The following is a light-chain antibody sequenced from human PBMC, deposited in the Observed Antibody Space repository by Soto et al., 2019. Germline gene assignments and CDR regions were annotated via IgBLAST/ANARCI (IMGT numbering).Light chain of an antibody. CDR2: DVS. CDR3: GSYTTSSNYV. CDR1: SSDIDAYNY. Sequence: QSALTQPASVSGSPGQSITISCTGSSSDIDAYNYVSWYQQHPGKAPKLMIYDVSNRPSGISNRFSGSKSGNTASLTISGLQAEDEADYYCGSYTTSSNYVFGTGTKVTVL. J-gene: IGLJ1*01. V-gene: IGLV2-14*01.